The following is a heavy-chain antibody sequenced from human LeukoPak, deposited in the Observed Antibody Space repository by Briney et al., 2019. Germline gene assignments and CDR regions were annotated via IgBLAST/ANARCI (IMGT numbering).Heavy chain of an antibody. CDR1: GGSFSSYY. CDR3: ARAYCSSTSCYKKLGFDY. J-gene: IGHJ4*02. D-gene: IGHD2-2*02. CDR2: IYTSGST. V-gene: IGHV4-4*07. Sequence: SETLSLTCTVSGGSFSSYYWIWIRQPAGKGLEWIGRIYTSGSTNYNPSLKSRVTMSVDTSKNQFSLKLSSVTAADTAVYYCARAYCSSTSCYKKLGFDYWGQGTLVTVSS.